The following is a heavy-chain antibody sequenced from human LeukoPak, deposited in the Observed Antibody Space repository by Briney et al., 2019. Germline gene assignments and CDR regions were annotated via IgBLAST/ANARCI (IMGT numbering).Heavy chain of an antibody. D-gene: IGHD1-26*01. Sequence: GGSLRLSCAASGFTVSSNYMSWVRQAPGKGLEWGSFIYGGGSTYYADSVKGRFTISRDNSKNTLYLQMNSLGAEDTAVYYCARNSGSYYLYFLDYWGQGTLVTVSS. CDR2: IYGGGST. CDR1: GFTVSSNY. J-gene: IGHJ4*02. V-gene: IGHV3-53*01. CDR3: ARNSGSYYLYFLDY.